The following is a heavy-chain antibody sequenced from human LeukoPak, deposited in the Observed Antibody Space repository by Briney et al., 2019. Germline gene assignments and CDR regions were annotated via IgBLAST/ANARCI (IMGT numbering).Heavy chain of an antibody. J-gene: IGHJ4*02. Sequence: SETLSLTCTVSGGSISSGGYYWSWIRQHPGKGLEWIGYIYYSGSTYYNPSLKSRVIISVDTSKNQFSLKLSSVTAADTAVYYCASRILTGEYYFDYWGQGTLVTVSS. CDR1: GGSISSGGYY. CDR3: ASRILTGEYYFDY. D-gene: IGHD7-27*01. CDR2: IYYSGST. V-gene: IGHV4-31*03.